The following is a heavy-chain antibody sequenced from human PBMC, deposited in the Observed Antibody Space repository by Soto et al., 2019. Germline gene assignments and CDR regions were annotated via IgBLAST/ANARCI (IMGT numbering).Heavy chain of an antibody. CDR3: AKDAVYKDGLWLMDS. V-gene: IGHV3-23*01. CDR1: GFTISTYA. CDR2: VTGSGGQI. J-gene: IGHJ5*02. Sequence: PVGSLSLSCEASGFTISTYALTWVRQAPGKGLECVSGVTGSGGQIHYADSVKGRFTISKDNSKNTLYLQLSSLREEDTALYYCAKDAVYKDGLWLMDSWGQGTLVTVS. D-gene: IGHD2-21*01.